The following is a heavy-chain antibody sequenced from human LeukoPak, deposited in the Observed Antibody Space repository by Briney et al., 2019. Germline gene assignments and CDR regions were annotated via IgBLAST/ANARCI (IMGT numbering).Heavy chain of an antibody. CDR2: IYYSGST. CDR1: GGSISSSSYY. J-gene: IGHJ5*02. CDR3: ARTPSGYLANWFDP. D-gene: IGHD3-22*01. V-gene: IGHV4-39*01. Sequence: SETLSLTCTVSGGSISSSSYYWGWIRQPPGKGLEWIGSIYYSGSTYYNPSLKSRVTISVDTSKNQFSLKLSSVTAADTAVYHCARTPSGYLANWFDPWGQGTLVTVSS.